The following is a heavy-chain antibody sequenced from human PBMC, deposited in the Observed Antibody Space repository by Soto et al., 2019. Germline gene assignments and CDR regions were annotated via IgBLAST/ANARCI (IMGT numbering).Heavy chain of an antibody. V-gene: IGHV1-18*01. J-gene: IGHJ4*02. CDR2: ISGYNGET. CDR1: GYTFGYYG. D-gene: IGHD6-25*01. Sequence: ASVKVSCKASGYTFGYYGITWVRQAPGQGLEWLGWISGYNGETKYAQKFQGRVTMTRNTSISTAYMELSSLRSEDTAVYYCARDLAGRIDYWGQGTLVTVSS. CDR3: ARDLAGRIDY.